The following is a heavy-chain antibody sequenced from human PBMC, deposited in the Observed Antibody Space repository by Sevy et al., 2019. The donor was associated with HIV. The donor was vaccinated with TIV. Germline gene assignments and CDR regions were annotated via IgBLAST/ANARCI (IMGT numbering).Heavy chain of an antibody. V-gene: IGHV3-7*03. Sequence: GGSLRLSCAASGFSFSWYWMSWVRQTPEKGLEWVANIRQDGNEIYYAASVRGRFTISRDNAKGSLYLQMNNLRVEDTATYYCARRYFDLWGQGTLVTVSS. CDR2: IRQDGNEI. CDR1: GFSFSWYW. CDR3: ARRYFDL. J-gene: IGHJ4*02.